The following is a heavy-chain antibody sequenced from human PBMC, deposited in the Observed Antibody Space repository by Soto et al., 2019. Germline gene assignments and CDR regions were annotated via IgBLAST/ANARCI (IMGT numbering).Heavy chain of an antibody. CDR1: GFTFSSYG. CDR2: ISYDGSNK. J-gene: IGHJ6*02. V-gene: IGHV3-30*18. Sequence: GGSLRLSCAASGFTFSSYGMHWVRQAPGKGLEWVAVISYDGSNKYYADSVKGRFTISRDNSKNTLYLQMNSLRAEDTAVYYCAKDLSMVDYYSYGMDVWGQGTSVTVSS. D-gene: IGHD3-3*02. CDR3: AKDLSMVDYYSYGMDV.